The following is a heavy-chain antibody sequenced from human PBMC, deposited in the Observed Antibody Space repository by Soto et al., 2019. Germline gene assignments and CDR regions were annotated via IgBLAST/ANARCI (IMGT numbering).Heavy chain of an antibody. V-gene: IGHV1-69*02. CDR1: GGTFSSYT. Sequence: QVQLVQSGAEVKKPGSSVKVSCKASGGTFSSYTISWVRQAPGQGLEWMGRIIPILAIANYAQKLQGRFTITADKSTSTAYMELSSLRSEDTAVYYCARRDPFYLDYWGQGTLVTVSS. CDR3: ARRDPFYLDY. CDR2: IIPILAIA. J-gene: IGHJ4*02.